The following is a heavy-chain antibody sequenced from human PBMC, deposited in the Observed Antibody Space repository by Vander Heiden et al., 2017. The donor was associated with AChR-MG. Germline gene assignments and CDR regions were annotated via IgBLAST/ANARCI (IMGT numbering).Heavy chain of an antibody. V-gene: IGHV3-21*01. CDR3: ARDPVGATTPGGGY. D-gene: IGHD1-26*01. J-gene: IGHJ4*02. CDR2: ISSSSSYI. CDR1: GLTFSSYS. Sequence: EVQLVESGGGLVKPGGSLRRSCAASGLTFSSYSMNWVRQAPGKGLEWVSSISSSSSYIYYADSVKGRFTISRDNAKNSLYLQMNSLRAEDTAVYYCARDPVGATTPGGGYWGQGTLVTVSS.